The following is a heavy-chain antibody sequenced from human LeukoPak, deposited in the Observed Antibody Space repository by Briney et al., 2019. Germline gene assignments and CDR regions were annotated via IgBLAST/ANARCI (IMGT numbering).Heavy chain of an antibody. Sequence: SETLSLTCTVSGGSISSYYWSWIRQPPGKGLEWIGYIYYSGSTNYNPSLKSRVTISVDTSKNQFSLKLSSVTAVDTAVYYCARDDYGETLGLWGQGTLVTVSS. J-gene: IGHJ4*02. CDR1: GGSISSYY. D-gene: IGHD4-17*01. CDR3: ARDDYGETLGL. CDR2: IYYSGST. V-gene: IGHV4-59*01.